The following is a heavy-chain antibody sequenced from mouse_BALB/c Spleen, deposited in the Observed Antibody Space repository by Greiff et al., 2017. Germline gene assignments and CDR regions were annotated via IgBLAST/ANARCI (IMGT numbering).Heavy chain of an antibody. V-gene: IGHV1-15*01. J-gene: IGHJ4*01. Sequence: QVQLQQSGAELVRPGASVTLSCKASGYTFTDYEMHWVKQTPVHGLEWIGAIDPETGGTAYNQKFKGKATLTADKSSSTAYMELRSLTSEDSAVYYCTRGGLTGYAMDYWGQGTSVTVSS. CDR3: TRGGLTGYAMDY. D-gene: IGHD4-1*01. CDR2: IDPETGGT. CDR1: GYTFTDYE.